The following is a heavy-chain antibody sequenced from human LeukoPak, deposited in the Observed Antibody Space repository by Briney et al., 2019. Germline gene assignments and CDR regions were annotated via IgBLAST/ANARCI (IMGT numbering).Heavy chain of an antibody. D-gene: IGHD2-15*01. J-gene: IGHJ6*02. CDR1: GFTFSSYS. CDR2: ISSSSSYI. Sequence: PGGSLRLSCAASGFTFSSYSMNWVRQAPGKGLEWVSSISSSSSYIYYADSVKGRFTISRDNAKNSLYLQMNSLRAEDTAVYYCARDWNPSDCSGGSCYSGYYYYGMDVWGQGTTVTVSS. V-gene: IGHV3-21*01. CDR3: ARDWNPSDCSGGSCYSGYYYYGMDV.